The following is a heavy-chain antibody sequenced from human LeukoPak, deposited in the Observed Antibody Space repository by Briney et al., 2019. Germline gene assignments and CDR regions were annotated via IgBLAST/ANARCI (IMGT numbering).Heavy chain of an antibody. CDR3: ARTPSYYYDSSGYLDY. V-gene: IGHV3-30-3*01. CDR2: ISYDGSNK. D-gene: IGHD3-22*01. Sequence: GGSLRLSCAASGFTFSSYAVHWVRQAPGKGLEWVAVISYDGSNKYYADSVKGRFTISRDNSKNTLYLQMNSLRAEDTAVYYCARTPSYYYDSSGYLDYWDQGTLVTVSS. J-gene: IGHJ4*02. CDR1: GFTFSSYA.